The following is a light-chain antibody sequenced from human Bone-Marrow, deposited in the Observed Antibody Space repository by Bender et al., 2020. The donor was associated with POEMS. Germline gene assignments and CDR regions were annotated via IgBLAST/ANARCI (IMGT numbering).Light chain of an antibody. CDR2: NVN. J-gene: IGLJ3*02. CDR3: VAWDASLNGWV. Sequence: QSALTQPPSASGSLGQSVTISCTGTSHDVGYYNYVSWYQHHPGKAPKLIIYNVNQRPSGVPDRFSGSKSGTSASLAITGLQSDDEAIYFCVAWDASLNGWVFGGGTKLTVL. CDR1: SHDVGYYNY. V-gene: IGLV2-8*01.